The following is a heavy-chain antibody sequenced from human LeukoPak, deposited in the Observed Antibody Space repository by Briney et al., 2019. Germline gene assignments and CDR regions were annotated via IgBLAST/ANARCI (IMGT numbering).Heavy chain of an antibody. CDR2: ISYSGST. CDR3: ARTQMGYFFDY. J-gene: IGHJ4*02. CDR1: GDSISTYF. D-gene: IGHD5-24*01. V-gene: IGHV4-59*01. Sequence: SETLPLTCTVSGDSISTYFWSWIRQPPGKGLEWIGYISYSGSTNYKPSLKSRVTISVDTSKNQFSLKLSSVIAADTAVYYCARTQMGYFFDYWGQGTLVTVSS.